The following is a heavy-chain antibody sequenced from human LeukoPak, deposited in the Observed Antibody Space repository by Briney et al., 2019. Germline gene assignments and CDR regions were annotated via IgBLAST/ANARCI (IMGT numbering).Heavy chain of an antibody. CDR3: AKDRMVYGY. D-gene: IGHD2-8*01. V-gene: IGHV3-23*01. Sequence: PGGSLRLSCAASGFTVSSNYMSWVRQALGKGLEWVSAISGSGDKTYYADSVKGRFTVSRDNSKNTLYLQINSLRAEDTAVYYCAKDRMVYGYWGQGTLVAVSS. CDR1: GFTVSSNY. J-gene: IGHJ4*02. CDR2: ISGSGDKT.